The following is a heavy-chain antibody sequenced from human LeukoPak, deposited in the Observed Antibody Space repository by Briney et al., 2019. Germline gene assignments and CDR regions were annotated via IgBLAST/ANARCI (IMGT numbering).Heavy chain of an antibody. D-gene: IGHD5-18*01. CDR1: GFTVSSNY. Sequence: QPGGSLRLSCAASGFTVSSNYMSWVRQAPGKGLEWVSIIYSGGSTYYADSVKGRFTISRDNSKNTLYLQMNSLRAEDTAMYYCARVRYIYGYASDIWGQGTMVNVSS. CDR3: ARVRYIYGYASDI. V-gene: IGHV3-53*01. J-gene: IGHJ3*02. CDR2: IYSGGST.